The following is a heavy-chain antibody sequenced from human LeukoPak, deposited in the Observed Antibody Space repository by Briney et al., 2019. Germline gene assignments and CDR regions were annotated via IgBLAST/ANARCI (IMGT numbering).Heavy chain of an antibody. CDR2: IYYSGST. V-gene: IGHV4-59*08. J-gene: IGHJ4*02. D-gene: IGHD5-18*01. CDR1: GGSIRYYY. CDR3: ARHRWDTAMVDY. Sequence: PSETLSLTCTVSGGSIRYYYWSWIRQPPGKGLEWIGYIYYSGSTNYNPSLKSRVTISVDTSKNQFSLKLSSVTAADTAVYYCARHRWDTAMVDYWGQGTLVTVSS.